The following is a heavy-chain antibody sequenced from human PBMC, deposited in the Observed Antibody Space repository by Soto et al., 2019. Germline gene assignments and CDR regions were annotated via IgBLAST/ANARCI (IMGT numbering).Heavy chain of an antibody. CDR1: GGTFSSYA. Sequence: SVKVSCKASGGTFSSYAISWVRQAPGQGLEWMGGIIPIFGTADYAQKFQGRVTITADESTSTAYMELSSLRSEDTAVYYCARDLGYGGNSGYWGQGTLVTVSS. CDR2: IIPIFGTA. V-gene: IGHV1-69*13. J-gene: IGHJ4*02. D-gene: IGHD2-21*02. CDR3: ARDLGYGGNSGY.